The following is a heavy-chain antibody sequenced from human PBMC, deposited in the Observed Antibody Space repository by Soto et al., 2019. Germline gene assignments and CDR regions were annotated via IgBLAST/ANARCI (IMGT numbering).Heavy chain of an antibody. Sequence: EAQLVESGGGLVQPGGSLRVSCAASGFTFSSYWMCWVRQAPGKGLEWVSKIKQDGSEEDYVDSVKGRFTISRDNANNSLYLHMDSLRVEDTAVYYCARGGRDAYTWFDPWGQGTLVTVSS. D-gene: IGHD3-16*01. CDR3: ARGGRDAYTWFDP. CDR2: IKQDGSEE. V-gene: IGHV3-7*01. CDR1: GFTFSSYW. J-gene: IGHJ5*02.